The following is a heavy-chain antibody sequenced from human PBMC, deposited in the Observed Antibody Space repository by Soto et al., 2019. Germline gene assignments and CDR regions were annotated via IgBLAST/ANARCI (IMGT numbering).Heavy chain of an antibody. Sequence: EVQLLESGGGLVQPGGSLRLSCAASGFTFSSYAMSWVRQAPGKGLEWVSAISGSGGSTYYADSVKGRFTISRDNSKNTLYLQRNSLRAEDTAVYYCAKDLGGSSGYYGGVYWGQGTLVTVSS. CDR2: ISGSGGST. V-gene: IGHV3-23*01. J-gene: IGHJ4*02. CDR3: AKDLGGSSGYYGGVY. D-gene: IGHD3-22*01. CDR1: GFTFSSYA.